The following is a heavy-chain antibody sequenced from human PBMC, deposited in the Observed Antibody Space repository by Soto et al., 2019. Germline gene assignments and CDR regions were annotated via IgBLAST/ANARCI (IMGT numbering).Heavy chain of an antibody. CDR3: ARGAYSNYGSAFDI. V-gene: IGHV3-48*02. D-gene: IGHD4-4*01. Sequence: PGESLKISCKGSGYSFTSYWIGWVRQAPGKGLEWVSYISSSSSTIYYADSVKGRFTISRDNAKNSLYLQMNSLRDEDTAVYYCARGAYSNYGSAFDIWGQGTMVTVSS. J-gene: IGHJ3*02. CDR2: ISSSSSTI. CDR1: GYSFTSYW.